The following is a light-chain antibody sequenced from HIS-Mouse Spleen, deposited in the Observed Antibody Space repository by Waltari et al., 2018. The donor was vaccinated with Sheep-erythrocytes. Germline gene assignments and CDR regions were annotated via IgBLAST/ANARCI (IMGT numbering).Light chain of an antibody. J-gene: IGKJ2*01. CDR3: QQYNNWPPLYT. Sequence: EIVMTQSPATLSVSPGERATLSCRASQRVSSNLAWYQQKPDQAPRPLIYGASTRAPGSPARVSGSGSGTEFTLTISSMQSEDFAVYYCQQYNNWPPLYTFGQGTKLEIK. V-gene: IGKV3-15*01. CDR2: GAS. CDR1: QRVSSN.